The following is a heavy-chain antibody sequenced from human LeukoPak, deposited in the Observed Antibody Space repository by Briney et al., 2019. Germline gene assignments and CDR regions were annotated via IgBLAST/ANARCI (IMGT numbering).Heavy chain of an antibody. D-gene: IGHD3-22*01. J-gene: IGHJ4*02. Sequence: HTGGSLRLSCAASGFTFSSYWMSWVRQAPGKGLEWVANIKQDGSEKYYVDSVKGRFTISRDNAKNSLYLQMNSLRAEDTAVYYCAKPRDSSGYYYLGYWGQGTLVTVSS. CDR3: AKPRDSSGYYYLGY. CDR1: GFTFSSYW. V-gene: IGHV3-7*01. CDR2: IKQDGSEK.